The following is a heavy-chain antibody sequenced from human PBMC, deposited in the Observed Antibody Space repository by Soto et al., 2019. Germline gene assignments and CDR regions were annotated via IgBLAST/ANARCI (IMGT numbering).Heavy chain of an antibody. Sequence: EGQLVESGGGIVQPGGSLRVSCAASGFTLRRHRIHWVRQATGKGLEWVSRIDTDGGGTSYADSAKGRFTISTDNAKNTLYLQMNGLRAEDTAVYYCATVFDLWGQGTLVTVSS. CDR3: ATVFDL. CDR1: GFTLRRHR. J-gene: IGHJ5*02. CDR2: IDTDGGGT. V-gene: IGHV3-74*01.